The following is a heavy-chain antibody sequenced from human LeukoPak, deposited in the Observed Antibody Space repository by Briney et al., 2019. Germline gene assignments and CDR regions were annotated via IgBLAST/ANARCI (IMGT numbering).Heavy chain of an antibody. J-gene: IGHJ4*02. V-gene: IGHV3-30*03. CDR1: GFIFSDCG. Sequence: GGSLRLSCAASGFIFSDCGIHWVRQAPGKGLEWVAGILYDGSHKSYADSVKGRFTISRDNSKNSLFLHMNSLRTEDTALYFCARDLARVVITTPFDSWGQGTLVTVSS. CDR2: ILYDGSHK. D-gene: IGHD3-3*01. CDR3: ARDLARVVITTPFDS.